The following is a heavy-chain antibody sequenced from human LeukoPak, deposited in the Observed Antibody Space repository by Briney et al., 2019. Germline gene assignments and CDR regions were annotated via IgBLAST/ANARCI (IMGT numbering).Heavy chain of an antibody. V-gene: IGHV1-2*02. D-gene: IGHD1-26*01. J-gene: IGHJ5*02. Sequence: ASVKVSCKASGYTFTDYYMHWVRQAPGQGLEWMGWINPDSGGTNYAQKFQGRVTMTRDTSISTAYMELSRLRSDDTAVYYCARDRVVGRWELLHHWGQGTLVTVSS. CDR1: GYTFTDYY. CDR3: ARDRVVGRWELLHH. CDR2: INPDSGGT.